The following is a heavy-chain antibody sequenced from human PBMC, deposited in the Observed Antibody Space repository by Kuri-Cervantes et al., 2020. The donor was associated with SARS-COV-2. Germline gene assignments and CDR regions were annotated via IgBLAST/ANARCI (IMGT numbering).Heavy chain of an antibody. CDR2: IYTSGST. CDR1: GYSVSSGYY. CDR3: ARDLTYNWNLAHYAFDI. Sequence: SETLSLTCTVSGYSVSSGYYWSWIRQPAGKGLEWIGYIYTSGSTNYNPSLKSRVTISVDTSKNQFSLKLSSVTAADTAVYYCARDLTYNWNLAHYAFDIWGQGTMVTVSS. J-gene: IGHJ3*02. D-gene: IGHD1-20*01. V-gene: IGHV4-61*09.